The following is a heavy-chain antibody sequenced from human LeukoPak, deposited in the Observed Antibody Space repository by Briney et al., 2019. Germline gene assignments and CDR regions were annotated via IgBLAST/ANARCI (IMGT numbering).Heavy chain of an antibody. Sequence: GGSLRLSCAASGFTFSSYAMHWVRRAPGKGLEWVAVVSYDGSNKYYADSVKGRFTISRDNSKNTLYLQMNSLRAEDTAVYYCARGRAATVTTSAFGYWGQGTLVTVSS. CDR1: GFTFSSYA. V-gene: IGHV3-30-3*01. D-gene: IGHD4-17*01. CDR2: VSYDGSNK. J-gene: IGHJ4*02. CDR3: ARGRAATVTTSAFGY.